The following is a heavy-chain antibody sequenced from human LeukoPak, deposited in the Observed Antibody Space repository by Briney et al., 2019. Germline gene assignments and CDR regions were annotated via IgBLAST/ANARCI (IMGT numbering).Heavy chain of an antibody. D-gene: IGHD3-22*01. J-gene: IGHJ4*02. CDR1: GFTFSSCE. CDR3: ARCGRGYDSSGYYSY. V-gene: IGHV3-48*03. Sequence: GGSLRLSCAASGFTFSSCEMNWVRQAPGKGLEWVSYISSSGSTIYYADSVKGRFTISRDNAKNSLYLQMNSLRADDTAIYYCARCGRGYDSSGYYSYWGQGTLVTVSS. CDR2: ISSSGSTI.